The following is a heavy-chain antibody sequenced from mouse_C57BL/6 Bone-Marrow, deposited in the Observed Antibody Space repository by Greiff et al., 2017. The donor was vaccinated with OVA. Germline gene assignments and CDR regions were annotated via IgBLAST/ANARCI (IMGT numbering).Heavy chain of an antibody. V-gene: IGHV1-61*01. Sequence: QVQLQQPGAELVRPGSSVKLSCKASGYTFTSYWMDWVKQRPGQGLEWIGNIYPSDSDTHYNQKFKDKATLTVDKSSSTAYMQLSSLASEDSAVYDCAITAQASWVAYWGQGTLVTVSA. D-gene: IGHD3-2*02. CDR1: GYTFTSYW. CDR2: IYPSDSDT. CDR3: AITAQASWVAY. J-gene: IGHJ3*01.